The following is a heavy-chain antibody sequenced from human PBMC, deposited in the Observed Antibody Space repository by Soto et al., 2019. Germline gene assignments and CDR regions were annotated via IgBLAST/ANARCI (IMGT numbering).Heavy chain of an antibody. J-gene: IGHJ6*03. Sequence: EVQLMESGGGLVQPGGSLKLSCAASGFTFSGSAMHWVRQASGKGLEWVGRIRSKANNYATAYGASVKGRFTISRDDSKNTAHLQMNSLKTEDTAVYYCSRQAADFWSGKPQYYMDVWGKGTTVTVSS. CDR2: IRSKANNYAT. CDR3: SRQAADFWSGKPQYYMDV. D-gene: IGHD3-3*01. V-gene: IGHV3-73*01. CDR1: GFTFSGSA.